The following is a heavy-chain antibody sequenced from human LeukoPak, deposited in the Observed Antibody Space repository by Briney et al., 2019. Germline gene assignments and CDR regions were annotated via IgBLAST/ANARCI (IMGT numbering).Heavy chain of an antibody. V-gene: IGHV4-39*07. CDR2: IYYSGST. CDR1: GGSISSSSYY. D-gene: IGHD4-17*01. Sequence: SETLSLTCTVSGGSISSSSYYWGWIRQPPGKGLEWIGSIYYSGSTYYNPSLKSRVTISVDTSKNQFSLKLSSVTAADTAVYYCARDDYGDSRGGYWGQGTLVTVSS. CDR3: ARDDYGDSRGGY. J-gene: IGHJ4*02.